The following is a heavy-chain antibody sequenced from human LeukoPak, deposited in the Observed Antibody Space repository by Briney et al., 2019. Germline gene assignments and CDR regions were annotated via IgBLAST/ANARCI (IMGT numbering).Heavy chain of an antibody. CDR3: ARGPTISETGYFDY. V-gene: IGHV4-34*01. CDR1: GGSFSAYY. Sequence: PSETLSLTCAVHGGSFSAYYWSWIRQSPGKGLQWIAEVNHRGDTNYNPSVKGRVTISVDTSKNQFSLKVTSLTAADTAVYYCARGPTISETGYFDYWGQGTLVTVSS. CDR2: VNHRGDT. J-gene: IGHJ4*03. D-gene: IGHD1-1*01.